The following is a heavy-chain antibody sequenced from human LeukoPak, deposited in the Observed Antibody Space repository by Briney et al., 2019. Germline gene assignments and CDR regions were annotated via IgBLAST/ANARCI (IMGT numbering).Heavy chain of an antibody. Sequence: SETLSLTCTVSGASISSDYWSWVRQPPGEGREWIGYIHYSGTTNYNPSLKSRVTISLDTSKTQFSLKLNSVTAADTAVFYCARGRGLIAMFDPWGQGTLVTVSS. CDR2: IHYSGTT. D-gene: IGHD2-8*01. CDR1: GASISSDY. V-gene: IGHV4-59*01. J-gene: IGHJ5*02. CDR3: ARGRGLIAMFDP.